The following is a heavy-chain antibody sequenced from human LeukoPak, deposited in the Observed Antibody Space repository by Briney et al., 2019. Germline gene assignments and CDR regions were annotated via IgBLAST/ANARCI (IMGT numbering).Heavy chain of an antibody. CDR1: GFTFSDYY. CDR3: ARDRVGATDYFDY. CDR2: ISSSGSTI. D-gene: IGHD1-26*01. J-gene: IGHJ4*02. Sequence: GGSLRLSCAASGFTFSDYYMSWIRQAPGKGLEWVSYISSSGSTIYYADSVKGRFTISRDNSKNTLYLQMNSLRAEDTAVYYCARDRVGATDYFDYWGQGTLVTVSS. V-gene: IGHV3-11*04.